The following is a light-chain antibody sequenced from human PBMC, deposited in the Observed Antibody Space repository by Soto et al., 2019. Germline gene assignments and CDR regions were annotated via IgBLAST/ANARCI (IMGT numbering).Light chain of an antibody. CDR2: EVS. Sequence: QSVLTQPASVSGSPGQSITISCTGTSSDVGGYNYVSWYQQHPGTAPKLMIYEVSKRPSGVPDRFSGSRSGNTASLTVSGLQAEDEADYYCSSFAGSPVVFGGGTKLTVL. J-gene: IGLJ2*01. CDR3: SSFAGSPVV. V-gene: IGLV2-8*01. CDR1: SSDVGGYNY.